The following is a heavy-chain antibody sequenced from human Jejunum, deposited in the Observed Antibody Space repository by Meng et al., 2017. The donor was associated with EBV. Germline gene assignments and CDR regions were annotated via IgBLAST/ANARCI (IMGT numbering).Heavy chain of an antibody. V-gene: IGHV2-5*02. D-gene: IGHD6-13*01. CDR2: IYWDNDR. J-gene: IGHJ4*02. CDR1: GFSLSTSGVG. Sequence: QITLKESGPTLEKPTETLTLTCPFSGFSLSTSGVGVGWIRQPPGKALECLAIIYWDNDRRYSPSLKNRLAISKDTSKNQVVLTMTNMAPVDTATYYCAHRLSGSSWDGGFFDYWGQGILVTVSS. CDR3: AHRLSGSSWDGGFFDY.